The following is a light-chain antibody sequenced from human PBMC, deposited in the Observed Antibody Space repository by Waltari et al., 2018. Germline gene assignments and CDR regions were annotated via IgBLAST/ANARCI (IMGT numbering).Light chain of an antibody. CDR3: QQFNGYPVT. CDR2: DAS. Sequence: AIQLTQSPSSLSASVGDRVTIPCRASQGITTTLAWYQQKAGKPPKLLIYDASTLESGVPSRVSGSGSGTDFTLTINSLQPEDVATYYCQQFNGYPVTLGQGTKIQIK. CDR1: QGITTT. J-gene: IGKJ2*01. V-gene: IGKV1-13*02.